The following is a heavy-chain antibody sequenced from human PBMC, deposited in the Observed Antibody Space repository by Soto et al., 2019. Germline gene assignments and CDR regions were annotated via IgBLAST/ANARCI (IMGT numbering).Heavy chain of an antibody. CDR2: IRPKSGET. CDR3: AAETGADTFDY. CDR1: GYNFNDYF. D-gene: IGHD1-1*01. V-gene: IGHV1-2*02. Sequence: QVQLVQSGAEVEEPGASVKVSCKASGYNFNDYFMHWMRQAPGQGLEWMGWIRPKSGETKYEQNFQGRVTMTSDTAISTAYMQLTMVTSDETAVYFCAAETGADTFDYWGQGTLVTVST. J-gene: IGHJ4*02.